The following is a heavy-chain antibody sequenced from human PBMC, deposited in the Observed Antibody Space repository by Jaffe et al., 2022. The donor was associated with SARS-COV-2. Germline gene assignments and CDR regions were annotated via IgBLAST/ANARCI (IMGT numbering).Heavy chain of an antibody. D-gene: IGHD6-13*01. CDR2: IYSGGST. CDR3: ARQSTRQQLVH. J-gene: IGHJ4*02. CDR1: GFTVSSNY. Sequence: EVQLVESGGGLVQPGGSLRLSCAASGFTVSSNYMSWVRQAPGKGLEWVSVIYSGGSTYYADSVKGRFTISRDNSKNTLYLQMNSLRAEDTAVYYCARQSTRQQLVHWGQGTLVTVSS. V-gene: IGHV3-66*02.